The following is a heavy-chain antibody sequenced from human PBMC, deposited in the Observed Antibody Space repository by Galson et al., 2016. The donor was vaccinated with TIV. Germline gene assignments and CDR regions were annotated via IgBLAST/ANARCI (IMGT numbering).Heavy chain of an antibody. D-gene: IGHD4-17*01. CDR1: GYSIKSGYF. CDR2: IYESGTT. CDR3: IREGSTVTMHHYFGMDV. J-gene: IGHJ6*02. V-gene: IGHV4-38-2*02. Sequence: TLSLTCAVSGYSIKSGYFWGWIRQPPGKGLQWIGSIYESGTTYSNPSLKSRLTMSVDTSKNQFSLKLSSVTAAYTAVYYCIREGSTVTMHHYFGMDVWGQGTSVTVSS.